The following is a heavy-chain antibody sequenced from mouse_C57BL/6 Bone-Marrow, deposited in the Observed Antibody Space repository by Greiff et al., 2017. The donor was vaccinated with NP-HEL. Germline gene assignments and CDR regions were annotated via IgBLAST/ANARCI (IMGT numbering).Heavy chain of an antibody. Sequence: EVQLQQSGAELVRPGASVKLSCTASGFNIKDDYMHWVKQRPEQGLEWIGWIDPENGDTEYASKFQGKATITADTSSNTAYLQLSSRTSEDTAVYYCTPRNYYYYAMDYWGQGTSVTVSS. D-gene: IGHD2-1*01. CDR3: TPRNYYYYAMDY. J-gene: IGHJ4*01. V-gene: IGHV14-4*01. CDR2: IDPENGDT. CDR1: GFNIKDDY.